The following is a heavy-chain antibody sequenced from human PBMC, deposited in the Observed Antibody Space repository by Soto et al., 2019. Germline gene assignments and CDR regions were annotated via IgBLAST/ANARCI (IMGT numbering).Heavy chain of an antibody. V-gene: IGHV1-8*01. D-gene: IGHD2-15*01. J-gene: IGHJ5*02. CDR1: GYTFTSSD. CDR3: ARGSNQCSGGSCYSDWFDP. Sequence: QVQLVQSGAEVKKPGASVRVSCKASGYTFTSSDVYWVRQATGQGLELMGWMSPNTGNTGYAQKLQGRVTMTRNTSISTAYMELSSLRSEDTAVYYCARGSNQCSGGSCYSDWFDPWGQGTPVTVSS. CDR2: MSPNTGNT.